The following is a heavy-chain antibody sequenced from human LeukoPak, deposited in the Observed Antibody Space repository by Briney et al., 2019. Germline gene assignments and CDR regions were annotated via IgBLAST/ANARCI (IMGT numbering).Heavy chain of an antibody. J-gene: IGHJ4*02. CDR3: AMEAITPLYYFDY. CDR2: ISGSGGHT. V-gene: IGHV3-23*01. D-gene: IGHD1-14*01. CDR1: GFIFSSYA. Sequence: PGGSLRLSCAASGFIFSSYAMSWVRQAPGKGLEWVSAISGSGGHTNNADSVKGRFTISRDNSKNTLYLQMNSLRAEDTAVYYCAMEAITPLYYFDYWGQGTLVTVSS.